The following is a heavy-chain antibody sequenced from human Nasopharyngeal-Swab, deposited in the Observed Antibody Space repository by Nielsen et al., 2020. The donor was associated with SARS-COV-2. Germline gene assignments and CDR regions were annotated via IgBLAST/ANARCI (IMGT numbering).Heavy chain of an antibody. CDR1: GFIFSAHY. V-gene: IGHV3-72*01. CDR2: SRNQANGYTT. J-gene: IGHJ6*02. CDR3: ARDLSSVWTSGLGV. D-gene: IGHD6-19*01. Sequence: GASLKISCAASGFIFSAHYMDWVRPAPGKGVEWVGRSRNQANGYTTEYAASGRGRLTISRDDSKDSLYLQMNSLKTEDTAVYYCARDLSSVWTSGLGVWGQGTTVTVSS.